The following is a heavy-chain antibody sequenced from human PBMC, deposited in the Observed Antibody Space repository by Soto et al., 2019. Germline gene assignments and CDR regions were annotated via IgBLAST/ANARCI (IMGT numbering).Heavy chain of an antibody. CDR1: GGTFSSYA. J-gene: IGHJ4*02. D-gene: IGHD3-3*01. CDR2: IIPIFGTA. Sequence: SVKVSCKASGGTFSSYAISWVRQAPGQGLEWMGGIIPIFGTANYAQKFQGRVTITADESTSTAYMELSSLRSEDTAVYYCARDRAVRDFLDAPYYFDYWGQGTLVTVSS. CDR3: ARDRAVRDFLDAPYYFDY. V-gene: IGHV1-69*13.